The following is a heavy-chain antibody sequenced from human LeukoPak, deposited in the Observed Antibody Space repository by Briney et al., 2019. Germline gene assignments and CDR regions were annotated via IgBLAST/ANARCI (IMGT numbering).Heavy chain of an antibody. CDR3: ARDVSQSCSSTSCAQGTDWFDP. J-gene: IGHJ5*02. V-gene: IGHV4-31*03. D-gene: IGHD2-2*01. CDR2: IYYSGST. CDR1: GGSISSGGYY. Sequence: SETLSLTCTVSGGSISSGGYYWSWIRQHPGKGLEWIGYIYYSGSTYYNPSLKSRVTISVDTSKNQFSLKLSSVTAADTAVYYCARDVSQSCSSTSCAQGTDWFDPWGQGTLVTVSS.